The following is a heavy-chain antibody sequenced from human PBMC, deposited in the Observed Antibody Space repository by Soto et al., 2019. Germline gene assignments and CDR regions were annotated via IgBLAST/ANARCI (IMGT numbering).Heavy chain of an antibody. D-gene: IGHD3-16*01. CDR2: IIPILGIA. Sequence: QVQLVQSGAEVKKPGSSVKVSCKASGGTFSSYTISWVRQAPGQGLEWMGRIIPILGIANYAQKFQGRVTITAEKSTSTAYMELSSLRSEDTAVYYCARVYHAGGFDYWGQGTLVTVSS. CDR1: GGTFSSYT. CDR3: ARVYHAGGFDY. V-gene: IGHV1-69*02. J-gene: IGHJ4*02.